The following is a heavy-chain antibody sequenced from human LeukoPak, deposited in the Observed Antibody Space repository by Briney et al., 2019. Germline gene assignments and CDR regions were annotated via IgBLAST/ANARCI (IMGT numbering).Heavy chain of an antibody. CDR2: IKTDGRTT. D-gene: IGHD3-16*01. J-gene: IGHJ4*02. CDR3: TTGPSYGYEW. CDR1: GMTFSNHW. V-gene: IGHV3-74*01. Sequence: GGSLRLSCTASGMTFSNHWMNWVRQAPGQGLVWVSLIKTDGRTTIYADSVKGRFTISRDNGKSTVYLQMKSLRSEDTAIYCCTTGPSYGYEWWGQGTVVTVS.